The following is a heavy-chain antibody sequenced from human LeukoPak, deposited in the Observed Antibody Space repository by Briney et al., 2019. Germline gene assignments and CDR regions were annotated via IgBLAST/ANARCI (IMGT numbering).Heavy chain of an antibody. CDR3: ARHSSSWYGMDV. J-gene: IGHJ6*02. Sequence: ASVKVSCKASGGTFSSYAISWVRQAPGQGFEWMGRIIPILGIANYAQKFQGRVTITADKSTSTAHMELSSLRSEDTAVYYCARHSSSWYGMDVWGQGTTVTVSS. V-gene: IGHV1-69*04. CDR2: IIPILGIA. D-gene: IGHD6-13*01. CDR1: GGTFSSYA.